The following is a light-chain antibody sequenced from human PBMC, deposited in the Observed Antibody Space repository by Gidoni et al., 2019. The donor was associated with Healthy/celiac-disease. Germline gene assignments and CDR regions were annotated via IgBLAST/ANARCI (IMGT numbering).Light chain of an antibody. Sequence: DIQMTQSPSSLSASVGDRVTITCRASQSISSYLNWYQQKPGKAPKLLIYAASSLQSGVPSRFSGSGSGTDFILTISSLQPEDFATYYCQQSYSTPLFGPGTKVDIK. CDR1: QSISSY. J-gene: IGKJ3*01. V-gene: IGKV1-39*01. CDR3: QQSYSTPL. CDR2: AAS.